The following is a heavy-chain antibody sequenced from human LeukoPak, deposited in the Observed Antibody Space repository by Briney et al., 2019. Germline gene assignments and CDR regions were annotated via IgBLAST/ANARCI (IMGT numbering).Heavy chain of an antibody. V-gene: IGHV3-74*01. Sequence: GGSLRLSCAASGFTFSSYWMHWVRQAAGKGLVWVSRINWDGSTITYVDSVKGRFTISRDNAKNTLYLQMISLRAEDTAVYFCARDGPSSGYDYWGQGTLVTVSS. D-gene: IGHD5-12*01. J-gene: IGHJ4*02. CDR3: ARDGPSSGYDY. CDR1: GFTFSSYW. CDR2: INWDGSTI.